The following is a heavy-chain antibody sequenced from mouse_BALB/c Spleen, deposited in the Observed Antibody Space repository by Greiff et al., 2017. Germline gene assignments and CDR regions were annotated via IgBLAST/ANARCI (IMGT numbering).Heavy chain of an antibody. D-gene: IGHD1-1*01. CDR2: ISSGGST. V-gene: IGHV5-6-5*01. CDR1: GFTFSSYA. J-gene: IGHJ4*01. CDR3: ASYGSSYNYAMDY. Sequence: EVQLVESGGGLVKPGGSLKLSCAASGFTFSSYAMSWVRQTPEKRLEWVASISSGGSTYYPDSVKGRFTISRDNARNILYLQMSSLRSEDTAMYYCASYGSSYNYAMDYWGQGTSVTVSS.